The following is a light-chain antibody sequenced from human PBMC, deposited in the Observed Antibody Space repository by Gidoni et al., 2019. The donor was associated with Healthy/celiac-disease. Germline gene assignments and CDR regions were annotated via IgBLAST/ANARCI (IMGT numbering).Light chain of an antibody. CDR1: QSVLYSSNNKNY. J-gene: IGKJ1*01. CDR2: WAS. CDR3: QQYYSTQEWT. V-gene: IGKV4-1*01. Sequence: DIVMTQSPDSLAVSLGERATINCKSSQSVLYSSNNKNYLAWYQQKPGQPPKLLIYWASTRESGVPDRFSGSGSGADFTLTISSLQAEDVAVYYCQQYYSTQEWTFXQXTKVXIK.